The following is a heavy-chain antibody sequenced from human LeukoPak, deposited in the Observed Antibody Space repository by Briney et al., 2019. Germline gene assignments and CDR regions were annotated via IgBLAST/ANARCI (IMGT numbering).Heavy chain of an antibody. D-gene: IGHD3-10*01. Sequence: AASVKVSCKASGYTSTSYHINWVRQATGQGLEWMGWMNPSSGDTGYAQKFQDRVSITRNTSISTAYMELSSLGSEDTAVYYCARGKKWFGESTPLFWLDPWGQGTLVTVSS. CDR2: MNPSSGDT. CDR3: ARGKKWFGESTPLFWLDP. CDR1: GYTSTSYH. J-gene: IGHJ5*02. V-gene: IGHV1-8*01.